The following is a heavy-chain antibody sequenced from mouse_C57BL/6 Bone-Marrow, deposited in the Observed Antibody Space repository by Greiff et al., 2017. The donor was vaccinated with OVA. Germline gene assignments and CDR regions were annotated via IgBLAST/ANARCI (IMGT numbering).Heavy chain of an antibody. CDR3: TREGTGTDY. D-gene: IGHD4-1*01. Sequence: EVQVVESGAGLVKPGGSLKLSCAASGFTFSSYAMSWVRQTPEKRLEWVAYISSGGDYIYYADTVKGRFTISRDNARNTLYLQMSSLKSEDTAMYYCTREGTGTDYWGQGTTLTVSS. J-gene: IGHJ2*01. CDR2: ISSGGDYI. V-gene: IGHV5-9-1*02. CDR1: GFTFSSYA.